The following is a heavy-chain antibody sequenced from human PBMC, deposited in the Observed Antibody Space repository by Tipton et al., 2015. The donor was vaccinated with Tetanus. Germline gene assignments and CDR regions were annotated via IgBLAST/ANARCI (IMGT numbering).Heavy chain of an antibody. J-gene: IGHJ4*02. CDR3: ARDDGYNSGYGH. Sequence: SLRLSCTASGFTFKSYTLNWVRQAPGNGLEWVAAISGSRLTPYYADSVKGRFTVSRDNSNQSVYLEMNSLRADDTALYYCARDDGYNSGYGHWGQGTLVTVSS. CDR2: ISGSRLTP. CDR1: GFTFKSYT. V-gene: IGHV3-23*01. D-gene: IGHD5-18*01.